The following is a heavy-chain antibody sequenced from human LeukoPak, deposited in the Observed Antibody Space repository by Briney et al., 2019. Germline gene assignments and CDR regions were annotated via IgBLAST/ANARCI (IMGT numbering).Heavy chain of an antibody. Sequence: GGSLRLSCTASGFTFTSYAMHWVRQAPGKGLEWVSVIYSGGSTYYADSVKGRFTISRHNSKNTLYLQMNSLRAEDTAVYYCARSNHGLFDYWGQGTLVTVSS. J-gene: IGHJ4*02. CDR1: GFTFTSYA. CDR3: ARSNHGLFDY. D-gene: IGHD3/OR15-3a*01. V-gene: IGHV3-53*04. CDR2: IYSGGST.